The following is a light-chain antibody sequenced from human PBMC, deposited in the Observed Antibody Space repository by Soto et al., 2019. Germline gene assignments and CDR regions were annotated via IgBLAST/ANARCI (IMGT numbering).Light chain of an antibody. CDR2: GAS. CDR3: QQYGSSPLIS. CDR1: QGIGDT. J-gene: IGKJ5*01. V-gene: IGKV3-20*01. Sequence: EVVMRQSPATLSVSPGEGATPSCRASQGIGDTLAWYQHKPGQAPRLLIFGASKRATGIPDRFSGSGSGRDFTLTISGLEPEDFAVYYCQQYGSSPLISFGQGTRLEI.